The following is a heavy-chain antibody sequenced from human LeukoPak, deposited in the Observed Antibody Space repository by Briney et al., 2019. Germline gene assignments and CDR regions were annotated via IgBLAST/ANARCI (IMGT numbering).Heavy chain of an antibody. V-gene: IGHV4-59*01. D-gene: IGHD3-3*02. J-gene: IGHJ2*01. Sequence: SETLSLTCTVSGGSINSYYWSWIRQPPEKGREWFGYIFYSGSTNYNPSLKSRVTISVDTSKNQFSLNLRSATVADTAVYYCARHFPIRSYWYFDLWGRGTLVTVSS. CDR3: ARHFPIRSYWYFDL. CDR1: GGSINSYY. CDR2: IFYSGST.